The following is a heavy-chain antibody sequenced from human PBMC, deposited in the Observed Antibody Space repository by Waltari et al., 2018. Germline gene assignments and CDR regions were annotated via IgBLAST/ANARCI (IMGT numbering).Heavy chain of an antibody. D-gene: IGHD6-13*01. V-gene: IGHV3-23*01. CDR1: GFTFSSSA. CDR2: ISGSGGST. CDR3: ALPPPRIAAAGMGY. J-gene: IGHJ4*02. Sequence: EVQLLESGGGLVQPGGSLRLSCPASGFTFSSSAMSWVRQAPGKGLEWVSAISGSGGSTYYADSVKGRFTISRDNSKNTLYLQMNSLRAEDTAVYYCALPPPRIAAAGMGYWGQGTLVTVSS.